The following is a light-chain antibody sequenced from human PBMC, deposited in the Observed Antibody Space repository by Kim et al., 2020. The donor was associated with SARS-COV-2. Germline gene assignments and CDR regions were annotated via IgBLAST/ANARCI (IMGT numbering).Light chain of an antibody. CDR3: KESSKWPRVSS. J-gene: IGKJ4*01. V-gene: IGKV3-11*01. CDR1: HNIGIA. Sequence: PGEGGTLSCRASHNIGIASAWYQPTRGQAPRLLTSDAVIRATGIPYKSSGSASGTDFTLITRSLDSEDFGIYFCKESSKWPRVSSFGAGTTVEIK. CDR2: DAV.